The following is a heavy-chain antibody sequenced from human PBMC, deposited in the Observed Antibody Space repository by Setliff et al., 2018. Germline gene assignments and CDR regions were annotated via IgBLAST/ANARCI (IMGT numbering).Heavy chain of an antibody. CDR3: ARDRIGPFLSYMDG. V-gene: IGHV3-30*03. CDR2: ISYDATKK. J-gene: IGHJ6*03. CDR1: GFNFGAYV. D-gene: IGHD3-3*02. Sequence: GGSLRLSCAASGFNFGAYVMHWVRQAPGKGLEWVALISYDATKKYYADILEGRFTISRDNSRNTMYLQMNSLRGEDTAVYYCARDRIGPFLSYMDGWGKGTTVTVSS.